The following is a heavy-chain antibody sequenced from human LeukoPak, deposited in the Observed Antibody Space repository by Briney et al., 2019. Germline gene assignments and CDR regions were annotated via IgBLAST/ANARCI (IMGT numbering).Heavy chain of an antibody. CDR1: GYTFTGYY. V-gene: IGHV1-2*04. CDR3: ARTNEGPYHYYGMDV. J-gene: IGHJ6*02. CDR2: INPNSGGT. Sequence: ASVKVSCKASGYTFTGYYMHWVRQAPGQGLEWMGWINPNSGGTNYAQKFQGWVTMTRDTSISTAYMELSRLRSDDTAVYYCARTNEGPYHYYGMDVWGQGTTVTVSS.